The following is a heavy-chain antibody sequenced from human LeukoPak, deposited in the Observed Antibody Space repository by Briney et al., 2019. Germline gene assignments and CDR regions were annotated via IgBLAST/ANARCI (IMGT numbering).Heavy chain of an antibody. CDR2: ISSSGSTI. CDR1: GFTFSSYE. D-gene: IGHD6-13*01. CDR3: AIDFFLAALDY. J-gene: IGHJ4*02. Sequence: GGSLRLSCAASGFTFSSYEMNWVRQAPGKGLEWVSYISSSGSTIYYADSVKGRFTISRDNAKNSLYLQMNSLRAEDTAVYYCAIDFFLAALDYWGQGTLVTVSS. V-gene: IGHV3-48*03.